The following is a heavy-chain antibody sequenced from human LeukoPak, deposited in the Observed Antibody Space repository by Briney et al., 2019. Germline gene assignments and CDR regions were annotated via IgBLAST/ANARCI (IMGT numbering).Heavy chain of an antibody. CDR2: ISSSSSYI. CDR3: ARDLAPLLIAAAGPFDY. D-gene: IGHD6-13*01. CDR1: GFTFSSYS. Sequence: GGSLRLPCAASGFTFSSYSMNWVRQAPGKGLEWVSSISSSSSYIYYADSVKGRFTISRDNAKNSLYLQMNSLRAEDTAVYYCARDLAPLLIAAAGPFDYWGQGTLVTVSS. J-gene: IGHJ4*02. V-gene: IGHV3-21*01.